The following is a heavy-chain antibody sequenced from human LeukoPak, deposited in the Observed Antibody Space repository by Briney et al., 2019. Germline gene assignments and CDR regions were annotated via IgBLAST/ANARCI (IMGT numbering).Heavy chain of an antibody. CDR3: ARARRYYYDSSGYSP. J-gene: IGHJ5*02. Sequence: ASVKVSCKASGGTFSSYAISWVRQAPGQGLEWMGWMNPNSGNTGYAQKFQGRVTITRNTSISTAYMELSSLRSEDTAVYYCARARRYYYDSSGYSPWGQGTLVTVSS. CDR2: MNPNSGNT. CDR1: GGTFSSYA. D-gene: IGHD3-22*01. V-gene: IGHV1-8*03.